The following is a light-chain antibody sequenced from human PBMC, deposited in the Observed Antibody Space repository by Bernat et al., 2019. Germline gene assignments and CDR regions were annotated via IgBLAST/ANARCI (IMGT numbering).Light chain of an antibody. V-gene: IGLV3-25*02. CDR3: QSADSSGTEGV. Sequence: SYELTQPPSVSVSPGQTARITCSGDALPKQYAYWYQQKPGQAPVLVIYKDRERPSGIPERFSGSSSGTTVTLTISGVQAEDEAYYYCQSADSSGTEGVFGGGTKLTVL. CDR2: KDR. CDR1: ALPKQY. J-gene: IGLJ3*02.